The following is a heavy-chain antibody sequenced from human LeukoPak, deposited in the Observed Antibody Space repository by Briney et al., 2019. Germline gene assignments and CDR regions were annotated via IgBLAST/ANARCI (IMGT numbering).Heavy chain of an antibody. CDR1: GFTFSSYA. CDR2: ISYDGSNK. D-gene: IGHD2-2*01. Sequence: PGGSLRLSCAASGFTFSSYAMHWVRQAPGKGLEWVAVISYDGSNKYYADSVKGRFTISRDNAKNSLYLQMNSLRAEDTAVYYCASACSSTSCYGSWGQGTLVTVSS. V-gene: IGHV3-30-3*01. J-gene: IGHJ4*02. CDR3: ASACSSTSCYGS.